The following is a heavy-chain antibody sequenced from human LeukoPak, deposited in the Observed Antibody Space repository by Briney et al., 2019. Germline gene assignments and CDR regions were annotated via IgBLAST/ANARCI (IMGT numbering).Heavy chain of an antibody. J-gene: IGHJ5*02. CDR2: IYYSGST. V-gene: IGHV4-30-4*08. CDR1: GGSISSGDYY. D-gene: IGHD2-15*01. Sequence: PSETLSLTCTVSGGSISSGDYYWSWIRQPPGKGLGWIGYIYYSGSTYYNPSLKSRVTISVDTSKNQFSLKLSSVTAADTAVYYCARGYSSGNWFDPWGQGTLVTVSS. CDR3: ARGYSSGNWFDP.